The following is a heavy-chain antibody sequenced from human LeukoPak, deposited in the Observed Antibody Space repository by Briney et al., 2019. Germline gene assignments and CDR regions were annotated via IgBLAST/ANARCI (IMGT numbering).Heavy chain of an antibody. CDR1: GYTLTELS. CDR2: FDPEHGET. D-gene: IGHD2-2*01. V-gene: IGHV1-24*01. Sequence: GASVKLSCKVSGYTLTELSMHWVRQAPGKGLEWIGGFDPEHGETIYAQKFQGRVTMTEDTSTATAYMELNSLRSDDTAVFYCATDPGELVPAAKGPRGDYCYGMDVWGQGTTVTVSS. J-gene: IGHJ6*02. CDR3: ATDPGELVPAAKGPRGDYCYGMDV.